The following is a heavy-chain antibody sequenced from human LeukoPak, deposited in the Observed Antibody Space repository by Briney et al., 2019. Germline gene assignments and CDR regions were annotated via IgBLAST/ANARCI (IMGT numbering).Heavy chain of an antibody. CDR2: ISYDGSNN. J-gene: IGHJ3*01. CDR1: GFTFSSYA. CDR3: ARSREGSSWYDAFDF. Sequence: GGSLRLSCAASGFTFSSYAMHWVRQAPGKGLEWVAVISYDGSNNYYADSVKGRFTISRDNSINTLYLQMNSLRVEDTAVYYCARSREGSSWYDAFDFWGQGTMVAVSS. V-gene: IGHV3-30-3*01. D-gene: IGHD6-13*01.